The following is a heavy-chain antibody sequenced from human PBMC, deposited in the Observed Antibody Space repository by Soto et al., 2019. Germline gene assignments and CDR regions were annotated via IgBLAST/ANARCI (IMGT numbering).Heavy chain of an antibody. CDR1: GYTFTSYD. Sequence: GASVNVSCKASGYTFTSYDINWVRRATGQGLEWMGWMNPNIGNTSYAQKFQGRVTITRNTSISTAYMELSSLRSEDTAVYYCASSVRYSYYYYYYGMDVWGQGTTVTVSS. J-gene: IGHJ6*02. D-gene: IGHD5-18*01. CDR2: MNPNIGNT. CDR3: ASSVRYSYYYYYYGMDV. V-gene: IGHV1-8*01.